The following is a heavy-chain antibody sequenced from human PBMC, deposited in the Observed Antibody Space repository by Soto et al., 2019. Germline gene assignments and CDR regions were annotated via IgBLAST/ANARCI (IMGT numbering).Heavy chain of an antibody. CDR2: ISSSSSTI. D-gene: IGHD3-10*01. J-gene: IGHJ6*02. Sequence: GGSLRLSCAASGFTFSSYSMNWVRQAPGKGLEWVSYISSSSSTIYYADSVKGRFTISRDNAKNSLYLQMNSLRDEDTAVYYCASRHYYGSGSYLARVRRTPYWTDFWCPGIMVTGSS. CDR1: GFTFSSYS. CDR3: ASRHYYGSGSYLARVRRTPYWTDF. V-gene: IGHV3-48*02.